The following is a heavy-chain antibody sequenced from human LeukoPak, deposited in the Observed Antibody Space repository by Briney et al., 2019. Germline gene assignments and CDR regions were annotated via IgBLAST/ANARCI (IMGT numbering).Heavy chain of an antibody. J-gene: IGHJ3*02. V-gene: IGHV5-51*01. D-gene: IGHD6-19*01. CDR3: ARQASQWLGSNDAFDI. CDR2: IYPGDSDT. Sequence: GESLKISCKGSGYSFTSYWIGWVRQMPGKGLEWMGIIYPGDSDTRYSPSFQGQVTISADKSISTAYLQWSSLKASDTAMYYCARQASQWLGSNDAFDIWGQGTMVTVSS. CDR1: GYSFTSYW.